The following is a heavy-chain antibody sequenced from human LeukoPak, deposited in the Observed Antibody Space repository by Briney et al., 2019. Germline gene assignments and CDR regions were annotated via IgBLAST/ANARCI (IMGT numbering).Heavy chain of an antibody. J-gene: IGHJ4*02. D-gene: IGHD6-19*01. Sequence: GGSLRLSCAASGFSFSTSAMTWVRQAPGMGLEYVSAMSGNGANTYYADSVKGRFTISRDISKNTLYLQMSSLRAEDTAIYYCAKDHGRRNGWYSFDHWRQGILVTVSP. CDR2: MSGNGANT. V-gene: IGHV3-23*01. CDR3: AKDHGRRNGWYSFDH. CDR1: GFSFSTSA.